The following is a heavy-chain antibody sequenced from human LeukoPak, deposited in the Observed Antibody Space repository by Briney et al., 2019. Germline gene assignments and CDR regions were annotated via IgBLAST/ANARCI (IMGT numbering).Heavy chain of an antibody. D-gene: IGHD3-22*01. V-gene: IGHV3-7*01. CDR3: AKDLGMIVVQSYFDY. Sequence: PGGSLRLSCAASGFSLSGYWMTWVRQAPGKGLEWVARLHADGVEQNYVDSVTGRFTMSRDNAKNSLDLQMNSLRVEDTAVYYCAKDLGMIVVQSYFDYWGQGTLVTVSS. CDR2: LHADGVEQ. J-gene: IGHJ4*02. CDR1: GFSLSGYW.